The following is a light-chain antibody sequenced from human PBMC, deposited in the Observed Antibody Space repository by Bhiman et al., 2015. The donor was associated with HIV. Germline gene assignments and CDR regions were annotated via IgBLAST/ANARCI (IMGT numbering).Light chain of an antibody. V-gene: IGLV1-40*01. J-gene: IGLJ2*01. Sequence: QSVLTQPPSVSGAPGQRVTISCTGSSSNIGAGYDVHWYQQLPGTAPKLLIYGNSNRPSGVPLRFSGSKSGNTASLTISGLQAEDEADYYCGSYTKSKTFIFGGGTKLTVL. CDR1: SSNIGAGYD. CDR2: GNS. CDR3: GSYTKSKTFI.